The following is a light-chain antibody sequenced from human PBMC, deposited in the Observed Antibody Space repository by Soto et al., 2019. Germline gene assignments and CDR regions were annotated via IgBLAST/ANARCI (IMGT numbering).Light chain of an antibody. J-gene: IGLJ3*02. V-gene: IGLV2-14*01. Sequence: QSALTQPASVSGSPGQSITISCTGTSSDVGGYNYVCWYQQHPGKAPKLIIYDVSSRPSGVSNRFSGSKSGNTASLSISGLQAEDEAEYYCSSYTTSSTVVFGGGTKLTVL. CDR2: DVS. CDR3: SSYTTSSTVV. CDR1: SSDVGGYNY.